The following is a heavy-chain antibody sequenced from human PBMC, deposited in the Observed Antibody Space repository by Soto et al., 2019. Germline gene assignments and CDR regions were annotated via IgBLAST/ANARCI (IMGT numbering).Heavy chain of an antibody. Sequence: GGSLRLSCAASGFTFSSYAMHWVRQAPGKGLEWVAVISYDGSNKYYADSVKGRFTMSRDNAKNSLYLQMNGLRADDTAVYYCARGDYYDTSGPFSDAFDIWGQGTMVTVSS. CDR1: GFTFSSYA. CDR2: ISYDGSNK. J-gene: IGHJ3*02. V-gene: IGHV3-30-3*02. D-gene: IGHD3-22*01. CDR3: ARGDYYDTSGPFSDAFDI.